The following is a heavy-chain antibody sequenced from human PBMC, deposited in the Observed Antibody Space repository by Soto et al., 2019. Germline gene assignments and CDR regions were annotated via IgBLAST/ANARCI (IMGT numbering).Heavy chain of an antibody. J-gene: IGHJ4*02. CDR3: ARGGWMLTGTPFDY. Sequence: EVQLVESGGGLVKPGGSLRLSCAASGFTFSSYSMNWVRQAPGKGLEWVSSISSSSSYIYYADSVKGRFTISRDNAKNSLYLQMNSLRAEATAVYYCARGGWMLTGTPFDYWGQGTLVTVSS. D-gene: IGHD3-9*01. V-gene: IGHV3-21*01. CDR1: GFTFSSYS. CDR2: ISSSSSYI.